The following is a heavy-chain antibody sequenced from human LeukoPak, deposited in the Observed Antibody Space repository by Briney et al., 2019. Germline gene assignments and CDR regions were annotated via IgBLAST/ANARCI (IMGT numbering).Heavy chain of an antibody. Sequence: GGSLRLSCAASGFTFSSYTMNWVRQAPGKGLEWVSYISSSSSTIYYTDSVKGRFIISRDNAKNSLYLQMNSLRAEDTAVYYCATGAGRGYNLWGQGTLIAVSS. J-gene: IGHJ4*02. V-gene: IGHV3-48*01. D-gene: IGHD5-24*01. CDR3: ATGAGRGYNL. CDR2: ISSSSSTI. CDR1: GFTFSSYT.